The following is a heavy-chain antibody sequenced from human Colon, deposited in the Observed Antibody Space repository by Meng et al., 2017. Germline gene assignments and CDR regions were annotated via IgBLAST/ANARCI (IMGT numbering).Heavy chain of an antibody. CDR1: GGTFSSYD. D-gene: IGHD4-17*01. Sequence: GVEAKNSGLSVKVSCKSSGGTFSSYDISWVRQAPGQGLEWMGGIIPIFGTANYAQKFQGRVTITADESTSTAYMELSSLRSEDTAVYYCARVRGETAAYGDYEGSFDYWGQGTLVTVSS. CDR3: ARVRGETAAYGDYEGSFDY. CDR2: IIPIFGTA. V-gene: IGHV1-69*01. J-gene: IGHJ4*02.